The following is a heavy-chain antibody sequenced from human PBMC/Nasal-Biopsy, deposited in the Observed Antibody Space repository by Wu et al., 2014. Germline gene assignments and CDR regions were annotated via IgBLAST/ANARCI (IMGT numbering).Heavy chain of an antibody. CDR2: IYDSAST. D-gene: IGHD6-13*01. J-gene: IGHJ6*03. Sequence: TLSLTCTVSGASISSGGNYWTWVRQHPGKGLEWIGYIYDSASTSYNPSLRSRVSMSVDTSKNQFSLKVRSVTAADAAVYFCARVADSSTRFQYFYYMDVWGGGTTVTVSS. V-gene: IGHV4-31*03. CDR1: GASISSGGNY. CDR3: ARVADSSTRFQYFYYMDV.